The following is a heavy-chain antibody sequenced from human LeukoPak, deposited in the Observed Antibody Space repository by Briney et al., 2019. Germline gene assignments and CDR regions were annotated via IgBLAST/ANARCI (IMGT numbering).Heavy chain of an antibody. Sequence: GRSLRLSCAASGFTFSSYAMHWVRQAPGKGLEWVAVISYDGSNKYYADSVKGRFTISRDNAKNSLYLQMNSLRAEDTAVYYCARDGGTGSSWYGGVNWFDPWGQGTLVTVSS. CDR3: ARDGGTGSSWYGGVNWFDP. J-gene: IGHJ5*02. D-gene: IGHD6-13*01. CDR2: ISYDGSNK. CDR1: GFTFSSYA. V-gene: IGHV3-30*04.